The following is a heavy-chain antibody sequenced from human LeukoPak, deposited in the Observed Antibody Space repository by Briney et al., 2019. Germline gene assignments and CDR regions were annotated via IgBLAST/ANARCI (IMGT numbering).Heavy chain of an antibody. J-gene: IGHJ5*02. Sequence: ASVKVSCKVSGYTLTELSMHWVRQAPGKGLEWMGGFDPEDGETIYAQKFQGRVTMTEDTSTDTAYMELSSLRSEDTAVYYCATDLGYYDSSGYYYKWFDPRGQGTLVTVSS. CDR3: ATDLGYYDSSGYYYKWFDP. D-gene: IGHD3-22*01. CDR1: GYTLTELS. V-gene: IGHV1-24*01. CDR2: FDPEDGET.